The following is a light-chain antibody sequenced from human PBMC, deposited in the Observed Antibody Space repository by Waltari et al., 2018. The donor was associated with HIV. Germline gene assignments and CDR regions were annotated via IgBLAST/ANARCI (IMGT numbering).Light chain of an antibody. Sequence: SYELTQTPSVSVSPGQTARITCSGDGLSKQYTYWYQQRPGQAPVLVIYTDSERPSGIPERYSGSSSGTTVTLTISGVQAEDEADYYCQSADASDTFLWVFGGGTKVTVL. CDR3: QSADASDTFLWV. V-gene: IGLV3-25*03. CDR2: TDS. CDR1: GLSKQY. J-gene: IGLJ3*02.